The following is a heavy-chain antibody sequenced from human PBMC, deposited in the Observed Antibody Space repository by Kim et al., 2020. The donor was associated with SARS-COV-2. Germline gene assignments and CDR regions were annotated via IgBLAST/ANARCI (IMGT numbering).Heavy chain of an antibody. V-gene: IGHV3-53*01. J-gene: IGHJ4*02. CDR2: LYSGGTT. CDR3: ATVGARGYGVNGGIDY. CDR1: GFTVTRTY. D-gene: IGHD4-17*01. Sequence: GGSLRLSCAASGFTVTRTYMSWVRQAPGKGLQWVSVLYSGGTTYYADSIKGRFTISRDNSKNTLYLQMSSLRAEDTAVYYCATVGARGYGVNGGIDYWGQGTLVTVSS.